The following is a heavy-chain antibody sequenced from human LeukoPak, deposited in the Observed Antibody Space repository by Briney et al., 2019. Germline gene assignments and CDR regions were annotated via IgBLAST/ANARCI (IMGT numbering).Heavy chain of an antibody. CDR3: AKGGKWDVTPFDY. CDR1: GFTFTSYS. D-gene: IGHD1-26*01. V-gene: IGHV3-23*01. J-gene: IGHJ4*02. CDR2: ISGGGGST. Sequence: GGSLRLSCAASGFTFTSYSMNWVRQAPGKGLEWVSTISGGGGSTYYADSVKGRFTISRDSSKNTLYLQVNSLRAEDTAVYYCAKGGKWDVTPFDYWGQGTLVTVSS.